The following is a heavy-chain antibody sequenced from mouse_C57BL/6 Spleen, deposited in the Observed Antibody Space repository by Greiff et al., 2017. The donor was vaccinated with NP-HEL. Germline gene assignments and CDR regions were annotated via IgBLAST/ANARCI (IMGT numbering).Heavy chain of an antibody. D-gene: IGHD2-3*01. CDR2: IYPGSGGT. J-gene: IGHJ3*01. Sequence: VQLQQPGAELVKPGASVKLSCKASGYTFTSYWITGVKQRPGQGLEWIGDIYPGSGGTNYNEKFKSKATLTVDTSSSTAYMQLSSLTSEDTAVYYCAKGDLCGFAYWGQGTLVTVSA. V-gene: IGHV1-55*01. CDR3: AKGDLCGFAY. CDR1: GYTFTSYW.